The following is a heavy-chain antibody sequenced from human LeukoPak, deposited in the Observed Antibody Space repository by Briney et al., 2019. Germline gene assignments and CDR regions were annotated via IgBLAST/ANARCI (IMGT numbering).Heavy chain of an antibody. CDR1: GGSISSYY. CDR3: ARAAAGCSGGRCRHYYYYGMDV. CDR2: NYYCGSP. J-gene: IGHJ6*04. Sequence: SDTLSLTCSVSGGSISSYYWIWIRQPPGKGLEGIGYNYYCGSPNLNPSPKSRVTISVDTSKNQFSLKLSSVTAADTAVYYCARAAAGCSGGRCRHYYYYGMDVWGEGTTLTVYS. D-gene: IGHD2-15*01. V-gene: IGHV4-59*07.